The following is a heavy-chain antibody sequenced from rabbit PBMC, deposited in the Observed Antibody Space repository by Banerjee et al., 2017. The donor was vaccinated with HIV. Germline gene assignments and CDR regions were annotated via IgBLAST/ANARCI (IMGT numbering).Heavy chain of an antibody. CDR3: ARYRHDYGVALDL. V-gene: IGHV1S45*01. Sequence: QEQLEESGGDLVKPGRSLTLTCTASGFSFSDKYVMSWVRQAPGKGLEWIGCINTSSGNTVYANWAKGRFTISKTSSTTVTLQMTSLTAADTATYFCARYRHDYGVALDLWGPGTLVTVS. D-gene: IGHD2-1*01. CDR2: INTSSGNT. J-gene: IGHJ4*01. CDR1: GFSFSDKYV.